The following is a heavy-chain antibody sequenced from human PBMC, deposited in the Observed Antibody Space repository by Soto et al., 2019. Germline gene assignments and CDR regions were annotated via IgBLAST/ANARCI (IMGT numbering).Heavy chain of an antibody. J-gene: IGHJ4*02. CDR1: GDSVSSSSVT. CDR3: VRLVGNSWLDY. CDR2: TYYRSKWYN. V-gene: IGHV6-1*01. D-gene: IGHD6-13*01. Sequence: SQTLSLTCAISGDSVSSSSVTWNWIRQSPSRGLEWLGRTYYRSKWYNDYAESVKSRVTINPDTSKNQFSLQLNPVTPEDTAVYYCVRLVGNSWLDYWGQGTQVTVSS.